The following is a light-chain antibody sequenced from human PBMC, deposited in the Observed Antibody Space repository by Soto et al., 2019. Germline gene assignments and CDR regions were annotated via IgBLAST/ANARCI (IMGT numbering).Light chain of an antibody. V-gene: IGKV1-5*03. CDR3: QQYNSYSRT. CDR1: QDIRTF. J-gene: IGKJ1*01. Sequence: IQLTQSPSSLSASVGDRVTITCRASQDIRTFLAWYQQNPGKAPKLLIYKASSLESGVPSRFSGSGSGTEFTLTISSLQPDDFATYYCQQYNSYSRTFGQGTKVDIK. CDR2: KAS.